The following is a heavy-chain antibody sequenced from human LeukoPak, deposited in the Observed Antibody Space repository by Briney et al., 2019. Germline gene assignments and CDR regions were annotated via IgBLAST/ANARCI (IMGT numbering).Heavy chain of an antibody. J-gene: IGHJ4*02. CDR2: IYTSGST. CDR3: ARQMHDFDY. CDR1: GGSISSGSYY. Sequence: SQTLSLTCTVSGGSISSGSYYWSWIRQPAGKGLEWIGRIYTSGSTNYNPSLKSRVTISVDTSKNQVSLKLSSVTAADTAVYYCARQMHDFDYWGQGTLVTVSS. V-gene: IGHV4-61*02. D-gene: IGHD5-24*01.